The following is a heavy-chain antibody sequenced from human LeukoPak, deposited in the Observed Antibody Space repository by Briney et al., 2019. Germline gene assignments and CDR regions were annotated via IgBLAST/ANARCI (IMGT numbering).Heavy chain of an antibody. Sequence: SETLSLTCTVSGGSISSYYWSWIRQPAGRGLEWIGRIYTSGSTNYNPSLKSRVTISVDKSKNQFSLKLSSVTAADTAVYYCARDVAYCGGDCYSDYYYMDVWGKGTTVTVSS. J-gene: IGHJ6*03. CDR1: GGSISSYY. CDR2: IYTSGST. CDR3: ARDVAYCGGDCYSDYYYMDV. D-gene: IGHD2-21*02. V-gene: IGHV4-4*07.